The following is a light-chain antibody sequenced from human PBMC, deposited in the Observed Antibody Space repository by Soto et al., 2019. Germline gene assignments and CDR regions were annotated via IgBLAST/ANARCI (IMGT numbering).Light chain of an antibody. V-gene: IGKV1-9*01. Sequence: DIQLTQSPSFLSASVGDRVTITCRASQGISSYLAWYQQKPGKAPKLLIYAASTLQSGVPSRFRDSGSGTEFTLTISSLQTEDFATYYCQQLNSYPLSFGPGTKVDIK. CDR1: QGISSY. J-gene: IGKJ3*01. CDR2: AAS. CDR3: QQLNSYPLS.